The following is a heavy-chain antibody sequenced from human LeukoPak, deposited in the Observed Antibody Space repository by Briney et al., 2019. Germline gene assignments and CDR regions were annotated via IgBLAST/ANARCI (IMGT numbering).Heavy chain of an antibody. Sequence: MPGGSLRLSCAASGFTFSSYSMNWVRQAPGKGLEWVSSISSSSSYIYYADSVKGRFTISRDNAKNSLYLQMNSLRAEDTAVYYCARDASDFWSGCQTDTYFDYWGQGTLVTVSS. D-gene: IGHD3-3*01. V-gene: IGHV3-21*01. CDR3: ARDASDFWSGCQTDTYFDY. CDR1: GFTFSSYS. J-gene: IGHJ4*02. CDR2: ISSSSSYI.